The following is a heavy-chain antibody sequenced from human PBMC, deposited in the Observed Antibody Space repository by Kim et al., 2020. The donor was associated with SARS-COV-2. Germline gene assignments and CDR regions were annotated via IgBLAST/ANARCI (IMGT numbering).Heavy chain of an antibody. CDR1: SYSFSAYY. CDR3: AMSDGRAGLYQFD. Sequence: SETLSLTCTVPSYSFSAYYWSWIRQSPGKGLEWIGYIFYSGNTNYSPSLKSRVTISWDTSRSHFSLDLTSVTEADAAVYYFAMSDGRAGLYQFD. J-gene: IGHJ5*01. CDR2: IFYSGNT. V-gene: IGHV4-59*01. D-gene: IGHD2-15*01.